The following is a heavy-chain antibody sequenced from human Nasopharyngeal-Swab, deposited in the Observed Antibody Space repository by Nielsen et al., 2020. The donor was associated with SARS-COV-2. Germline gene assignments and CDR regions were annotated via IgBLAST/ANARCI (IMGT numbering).Heavy chain of an antibody. J-gene: IGHJ4*02. V-gene: IGHV3-30*18. CDR2: ISYDGSNK. D-gene: IGHD2-2*01. CDR3: AKGGLFYCSSTSCYGFDY. Sequence: GRQMPGKGLEWVAVISYDGSNKYYADSVKGRFTISRDNSKNTLYLQMNSLRAEDTAVYYCAKGGLFYCSSTSCYGFDYWGQGTLVTVSS.